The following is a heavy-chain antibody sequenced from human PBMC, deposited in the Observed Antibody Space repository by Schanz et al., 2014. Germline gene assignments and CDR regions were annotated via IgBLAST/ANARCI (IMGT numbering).Heavy chain of an antibody. CDR2: MIGSGSSV. D-gene: IGHD3-22*01. Sequence: EVQLLESGGGLVQPGGSLRLSCAASGFTFSIYGMSWVRQAPGKGLEWVSRMIGSGSSVFYADSVKGRFTISRDNLKNTVYLQMNSLRAGDTVVYYCAKDGRLPYYGTGSDFDYWGQGTLXAVSS. CDR3: AKDGRLPYYGTGSDFDY. CDR1: GFTFSIYG. J-gene: IGHJ4*02. V-gene: IGHV3-23*01.